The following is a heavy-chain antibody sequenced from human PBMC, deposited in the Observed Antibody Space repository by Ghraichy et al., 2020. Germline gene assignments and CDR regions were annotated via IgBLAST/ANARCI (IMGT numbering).Heavy chain of an antibody. D-gene: IGHD3-22*01. CDR2: IYYSGST. Sequence: SETLSLTCTVSGGSISSSTYYWGWIRQPPGKGLEWIGSIYYSGSTYYIPSLKSRVTISVDTSKNKFSLKLSSVTAADTAVYYCARSLSHYYDSSGHWPWFDPWGQVTLITVSS. J-gene: IGHJ5*02. CDR1: GGSISSSTYY. CDR3: ARSLSHYYDSSGHWPWFDP. V-gene: IGHV4-39*01.